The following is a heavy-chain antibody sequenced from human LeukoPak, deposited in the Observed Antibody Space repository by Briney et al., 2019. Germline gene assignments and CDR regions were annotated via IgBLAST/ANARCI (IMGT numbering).Heavy chain of an antibody. Sequence: ASVKVSCXASGCTFTSYGISWVRQAPGQGLEWMEWISAYNGNTNYAQKLQGRVTMTTDTSTSTAYMELRSLRSDDTAVYYCARIMGILSSSWSGDYWGQGTLVTVSS. CDR2: ISAYNGNT. D-gene: IGHD6-13*01. J-gene: IGHJ4*02. CDR3: ARIMGILSSSWSGDY. V-gene: IGHV1-18*01. CDR1: GCTFTSYG.